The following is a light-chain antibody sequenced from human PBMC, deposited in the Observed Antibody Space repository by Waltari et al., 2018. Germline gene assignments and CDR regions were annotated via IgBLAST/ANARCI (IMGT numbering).Light chain of an antibody. CDR3: QQYNSYSPT. J-gene: IGKJ2*01. CDR2: KAS. V-gene: IGKV1-5*03. Sequence: DIQWTQSQSALSGSRGKGVIITGRASQFLSNWLAWYQQKPGQAPKLLISKASTLESGVPSRFGGSGSGTDFTLTISSLQPEDFATYYCQQYNSYSPTFGQGTQVDIK. CDR1: QFLSNW.